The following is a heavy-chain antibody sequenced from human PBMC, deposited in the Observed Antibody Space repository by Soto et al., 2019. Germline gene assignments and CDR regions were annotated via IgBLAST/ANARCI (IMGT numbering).Heavy chain of an antibody. CDR3: AHTLYSISSFDY. CDR2: IYWDDDK. J-gene: IGHJ4*02. CDR1: GFSLTTNDVG. D-gene: IGHD6-6*01. Sequence: QITLKESGPTLVKPTQTLTLTCTFSGFSLTTNDVGVGRIRQSPGRALEWLAVIYWDDDKRYSPSLKSRLTITKDTSKNQVVLTMTNMDPVDTATYFCAHTLYSISSFDYWGQGTLLTVSS. V-gene: IGHV2-5*02.